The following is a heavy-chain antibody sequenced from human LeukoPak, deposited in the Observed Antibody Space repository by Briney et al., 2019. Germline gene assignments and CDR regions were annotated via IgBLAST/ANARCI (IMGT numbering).Heavy chain of an antibody. D-gene: IGHD3-10*01. J-gene: IGHJ5*02. CDR1: GFTFSSYE. CDR2: ISSSGSTI. V-gene: IGHV3-48*03. Sequence: GGSLRLSCAASGFTFSSYEMNWVRQAPGRGLEWVSYISSSGSTIYYADSVKGRFTISRDNAKNSLYLQMNSLRAEDTAVYYCARDLLLWFGEQHNWFDPWGQGTLVTVSS. CDR3: ARDLLLWFGEQHNWFDP.